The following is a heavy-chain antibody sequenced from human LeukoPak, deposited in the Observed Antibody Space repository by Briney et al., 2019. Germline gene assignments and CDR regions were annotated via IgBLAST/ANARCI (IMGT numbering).Heavy chain of an antibody. CDR1: GYTFTGYY. CDR3: ARVYSSGWNYYYYYYMDV. CDR2: INPNSGGT. D-gene: IGHD6-19*01. V-gene: IGHV1-2*02. J-gene: IGHJ6*03. Sequence: ASVKVSCKAPGYTFTGYYMHWVRQAPGQGLEWMGWINPNSGGTNYAQKFQGRVTMTRDTSISTAYMELSRLRSDDTAVYYCARVYSSGWNYYYYYYMDVWGKGTTVTVSS.